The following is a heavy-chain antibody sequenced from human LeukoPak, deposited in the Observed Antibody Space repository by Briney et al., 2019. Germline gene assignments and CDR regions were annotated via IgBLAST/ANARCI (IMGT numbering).Heavy chain of an antibody. D-gene: IGHD2-15*01. J-gene: IGHJ4*02. CDR2: INPNSGGT. V-gene: IGHV1-2*02. CDR1: GYTFTGYF. Sequence: GASVKVSCKASGYTFTGYFMHWVRQAPGQGLEWMGWINPNSGGTNYAQKFQGRVTMTRDTSIRTAYMELSRLRSDDTAVYYCARGPSTDCTGSSCSSNIDYWGQGTLVTVSS. CDR3: ARGPSTDCTGSSCSSNIDY.